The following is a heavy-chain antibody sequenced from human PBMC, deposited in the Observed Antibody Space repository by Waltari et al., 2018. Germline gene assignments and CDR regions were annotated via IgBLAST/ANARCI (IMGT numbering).Heavy chain of an antibody. J-gene: IGHJ6*02. Sequence: EVQLVQAGAEVKKPGESLRIPCKGSGYSLTTYWTSWVRSMPGKGLEGMGMSNTRYSYTNHRPAFQGHVSSSTAKSRTAYLQGRSLTASYTAVYFCARQGYCSGGRCYADISSGLGAWGQATTVTVSS. CDR1: GYSLTTYW. CDR3: ARQGYCSGGRCYADISSGLGA. V-gene: IGHV5-10-1*03. CDR2: SNTRYSYT. D-gene: IGHD2-15*01.